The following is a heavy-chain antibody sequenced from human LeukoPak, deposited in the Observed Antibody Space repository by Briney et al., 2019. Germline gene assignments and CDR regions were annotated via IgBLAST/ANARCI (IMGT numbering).Heavy chain of an antibody. Sequence: GGSLRLSCAASGFTFSSYAMSWVRQAPGKGLEWVSTISDSGSSTYYTDSVKGRFTISRDNSKNTLYLQMNGLRAEDTAVYYCAKGYYAGTPNMGYFDYWGQGTLVTVSS. J-gene: IGHJ4*02. CDR2: ISDSGSST. D-gene: IGHD4-23*01. V-gene: IGHV3-23*01. CDR3: AKGYYAGTPNMGYFDY. CDR1: GFTFSSYA.